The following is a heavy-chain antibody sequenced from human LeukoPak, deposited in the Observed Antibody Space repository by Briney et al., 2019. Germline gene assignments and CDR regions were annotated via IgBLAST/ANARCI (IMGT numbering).Heavy chain of an antibody. CDR2: INWNGGST. Sequence: GGSLRLSCAASGFTFDDYGMSWVRQAPGKGLEWVSGINWNGGSTGYADSVKGRFTISRDNAKNSLYLQMNSLRADDTAVYYCARDDFSTKRIDYWGQGTLVIVSS. J-gene: IGHJ4*02. D-gene: IGHD5/OR15-5a*01. CDR1: GFTFDDYG. CDR3: ARDDFSTKRIDY. V-gene: IGHV3-20*04.